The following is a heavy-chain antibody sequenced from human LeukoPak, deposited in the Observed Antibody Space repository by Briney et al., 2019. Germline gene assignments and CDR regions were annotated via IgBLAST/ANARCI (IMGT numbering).Heavy chain of an antibody. CDR1: GGSISSYY. D-gene: IGHD4-17*01. CDR2: IYYTGTT. Sequence: PSETLSLTCTVSGGSISSYYWAWIRQPPGKGLEWIGSIYYTGTTYYNPSLKSRVTISVDASKNQFSLRLNSVTAADTAVFYCARTMTEFDYWGQGTLVTVSS. V-gene: IGHV4-59*05. J-gene: IGHJ4*02. CDR3: ARTMTEFDY.